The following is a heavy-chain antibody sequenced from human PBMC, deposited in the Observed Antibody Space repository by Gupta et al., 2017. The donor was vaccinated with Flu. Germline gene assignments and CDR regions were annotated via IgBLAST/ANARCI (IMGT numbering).Heavy chain of an antibody. J-gene: IGHJ4*02. V-gene: IGHV4-4*07. CDR2: FYTSGST. Sequence: GKGLEWIGRFYTSGSTIYNPSLKSRVTMSVDTSKNQFSLKLSSVTAADTAVYYCARGYCGGGTCYVDFWGQGTLVTVSS. CDR3: ARGYCGGGTCYVDF. D-gene: IGHD2-15*01.